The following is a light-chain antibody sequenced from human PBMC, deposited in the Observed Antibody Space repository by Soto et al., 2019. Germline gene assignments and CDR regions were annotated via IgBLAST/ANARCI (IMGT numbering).Light chain of an antibody. Sequence: AIQVTQSPSSLSASVGDRVTITCRASQDITNDLGWYQQTPGKSPKLLIYAASTLESGVPSRFSGSGSGTDFTLTIRSLQPEDSGTYYCLQDYTYPRTFGQGTTVEI. V-gene: IGKV1-6*01. CDR2: AAS. CDR3: LQDYTYPRT. CDR1: QDITND. J-gene: IGKJ1*01.